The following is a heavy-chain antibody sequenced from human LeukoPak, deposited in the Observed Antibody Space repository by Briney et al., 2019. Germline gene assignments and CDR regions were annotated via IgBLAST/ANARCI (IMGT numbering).Heavy chain of an antibody. CDR1: GGSFSGYY. CDR3: ARATFYYYDSSGFDY. CDR2: INHSGST. Sequence: KPSETLSLTCAVYGGSFSGYYWSWIRQPPGKGLEWIGEINHSGSTNYNPSLKSRVTISVDTSKNQFSLKLSSVTAADTAVYYCARATFYYYDSSGFDYWGQGTLVTVSS. V-gene: IGHV4-34*01. J-gene: IGHJ4*02. D-gene: IGHD3-22*01.